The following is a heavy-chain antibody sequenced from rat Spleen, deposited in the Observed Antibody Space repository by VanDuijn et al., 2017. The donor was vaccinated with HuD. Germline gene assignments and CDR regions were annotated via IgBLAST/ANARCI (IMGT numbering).Heavy chain of an antibody. CDR2: ISYSGST. Sequence: EVQLQESGPGLVKPSQSLSLTCSVTGYSITSNYWGWIRKFPGNKMEWMGYISYSGSTSYNPSLKSRISITRDTSKNQFFLQLNSVTTEDTATYYCARYRTYYGYNYYFDYWGQGVMVTVSS. J-gene: IGHJ2*01. D-gene: IGHD1-9*01. V-gene: IGHV3-1*01. CDR3: ARYRTYYGYNYYFDY. CDR1: GYSITSNY.